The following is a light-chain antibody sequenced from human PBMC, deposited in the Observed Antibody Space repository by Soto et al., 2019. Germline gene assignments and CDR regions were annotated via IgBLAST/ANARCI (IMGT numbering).Light chain of an antibody. J-gene: IGKJ4*01. Sequence: DIPMTQSPSSLSASLGDRVTITCRASQSISSWLAWYQQKPGKAPKVLIYKASNLEDGVPSRFSGSGSGTEFTLTISSLQPDDFATYYCQQYSSYLITFGGGTKVEIK. CDR3: QQYSSYLIT. V-gene: IGKV1-5*03. CDR1: QSISSW. CDR2: KAS.